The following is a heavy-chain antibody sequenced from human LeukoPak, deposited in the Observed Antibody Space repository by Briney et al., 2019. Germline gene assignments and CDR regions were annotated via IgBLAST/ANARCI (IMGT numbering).Heavy chain of an antibody. CDR2: MNPNSGNT. J-gene: IGHJ5*02. V-gene: IGHV1-8*03. D-gene: IGHD3-3*01. CDR1: GYTFTSYD. Sequence: PSVKVSCKASGYTFTSYDINWVRQATGQGLEWMGWMNPNSGNTGYAQKFQGRVTITRNTSISTAYMELSSLRSEDTAVYYCARRATYYDFWSGYPNWFDPWGQGTLVTVSS. CDR3: ARRATYYDFWSGYPNWFDP.